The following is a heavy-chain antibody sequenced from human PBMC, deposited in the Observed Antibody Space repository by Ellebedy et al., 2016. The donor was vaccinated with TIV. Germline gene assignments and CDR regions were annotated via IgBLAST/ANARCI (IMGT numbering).Heavy chain of an antibody. Sequence: GESLKISCKGSGYSFPSYWIGWVRQMPGKGLEWMGIIYPGDSDTRYSPSFQGQVTISADKSISTAYLQWSSLKASDTAMYYCASPSYGDSGPHEAFDIWGQGTMVTVSS. CDR1: GYSFPSYW. CDR3: ASPSYGDSGPHEAFDI. J-gene: IGHJ3*02. D-gene: IGHD4-17*01. CDR2: IYPGDSDT. V-gene: IGHV5-51*01.